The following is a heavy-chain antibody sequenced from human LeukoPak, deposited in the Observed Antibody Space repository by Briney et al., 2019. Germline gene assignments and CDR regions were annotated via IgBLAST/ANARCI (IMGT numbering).Heavy chain of an antibody. V-gene: IGHV3-7*01. CDR3: AKDKGHTVATIMGVGDY. Sequence: GGSLRLSCEASGFTSISYWMSWVRQAPGKGLEWVANIKQDGSEKYYVDSVKGRFTISRDNAKNTLYLQMNSLRAEDTAVYYCAKDKGHTVATIMGVGDYWGQGTLVTVSS. D-gene: IGHD5-12*01. CDR1: GFTSISYW. J-gene: IGHJ4*02. CDR2: IKQDGSEK.